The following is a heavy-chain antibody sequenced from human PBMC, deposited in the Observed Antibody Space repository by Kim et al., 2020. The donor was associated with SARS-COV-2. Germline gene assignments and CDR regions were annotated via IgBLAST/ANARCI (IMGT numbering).Heavy chain of an antibody. V-gene: IGHV6-1*01. J-gene: IGHJ4*02. CDR2: TYYRSKWYN. CDR3: ARESIPDVFNEIYSGYDSGSFDY. Sequence: SQTLSLTCAISGDSVSSNSAAWNWIRQSPSRGLEWLGRTYYRSKWYNDYAVSVKSRITINPDTSKNQFSLQLNSVTPEDTAVYYCARESIPDVFNEIYSGYDSGSFDYWGQGTLVTVSS. D-gene: IGHD5-12*01. CDR1: GDSVSSNSAA.